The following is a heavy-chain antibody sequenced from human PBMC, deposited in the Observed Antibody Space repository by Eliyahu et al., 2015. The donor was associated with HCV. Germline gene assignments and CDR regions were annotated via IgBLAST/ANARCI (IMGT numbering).Heavy chain of an antibody. CDR3: AKDFAYDSAGYYYLNFDS. CDR1: GFTFSTYA. J-gene: IGHJ4*02. Sequence: LLESGGGSVQPGGSLRLSCVASGFTFSTYAMNWVRQAPGKGLEWVSGISGGGGYTYYTDSVKGRFTVSRDNSKNTLYLQMNSLRAEDTAVYYCAKDFAYDSAGYYYLNFDSWGQGILVSVSS. CDR2: ISGGGGYT. V-gene: IGHV3-23*01. D-gene: IGHD3-22*01.